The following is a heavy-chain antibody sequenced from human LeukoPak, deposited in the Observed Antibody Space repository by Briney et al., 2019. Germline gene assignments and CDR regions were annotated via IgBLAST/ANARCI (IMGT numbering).Heavy chain of an antibody. Sequence: GGSLRLSCAASGFTFSSYNMLWVRQTPGKGLEWLFYITSGGGAVHYADSVKDRFTFSRDNAKNSLYLQMNSLRVEDSGVYYCARVGSGGDWFDYWGQRTRVTVSS. CDR3: ARVGSGGDWFDY. CDR2: ITSGGGAV. CDR1: GFTFSSYN. J-gene: IGHJ5*01. V-gene: IGHV3-48*01. D-gene: IGHD1-1*01.